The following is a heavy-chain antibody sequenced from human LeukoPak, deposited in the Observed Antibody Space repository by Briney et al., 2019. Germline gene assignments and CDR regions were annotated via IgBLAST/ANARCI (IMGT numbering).Heavy chain of an antibody. D-gene: IGHD2-2*01. V-gene: IGHV5-51*01. CDR1: GYSFTSYW. Sequence: GESLKISCKGSGYSFTSYWIGWVRQMPGKGLEWMGIIYPGDSDTRYSPSFQGQVTISADNSISTAYLQWSSLKASDTAMYYCARLGGYCTSTTCYTDYWGQGTLVTVSS. J-gene: IGHJ4*02. CDR3: ARLGGYCTSTTCYTDY. CDR2: IYPGDSDT.